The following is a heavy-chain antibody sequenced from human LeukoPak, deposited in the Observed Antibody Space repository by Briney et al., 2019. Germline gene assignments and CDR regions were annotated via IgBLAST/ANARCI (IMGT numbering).Heavy chain of an antibody. V-gene: IGHV1-69*05. CDR3: ARGAYYYDSSGYPRFDY. Sequence: SMKVSCKASGGTFSSYAISWVRQAPGQGLEWMGRIIPIFGTANYAQKFQGRVTITTDESTSTAYMELSSLRSEDTAVYYCARGAYYYDSSGYPRFDYWGQGTLVTVSS. J-gene: IGHJ4*02. CDR2: IIPIFGTA. CDR1: GGTFSSYA. D-gene: IGHD3-22*01.